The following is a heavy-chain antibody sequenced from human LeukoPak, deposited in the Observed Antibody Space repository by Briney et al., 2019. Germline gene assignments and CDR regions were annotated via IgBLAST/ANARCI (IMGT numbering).Heavy chain of an antibody. CDR3: AREGYCSSTSCYTLGDAFDI. V-gene: IGHV3-53*01. D-gene: IGHD2-2*02. CDR2: IYSGGST. Sequence: PGGSLRLSCAASGFTFSNFAMSWVRQAPGKGLEWVSVIYSGGSTYYADSVKGRFTISRDNSKNTLYLQMNSLRAEDTAVYYCAREGYCSSTSCYTLGDAFDIWGQGTMVTVSS. CDR1: GFTFSNFA. J-gene: IGHJ3*02.